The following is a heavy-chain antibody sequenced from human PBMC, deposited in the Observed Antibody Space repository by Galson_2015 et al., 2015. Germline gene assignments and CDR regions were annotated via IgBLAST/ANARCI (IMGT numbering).Heavy chain of an antibody. V-gene: IGHV3-7*04. CDR2: IKQDGSEK. Sequence: SLRLSCAASGFTFSSYWMSWVRQAPGKGLEWVANIKQDGSEKYYVDSVKGRFTIFKDNAKNSLYLQMNSLRAEDTALYYCAREVHSCFDYWGQGTLVTASS. D-gene: IGHD2-15*01. CDR1: GFTFSSYW. J-gene: IGHJ4*02. CDR3: AREVHSCFDY.